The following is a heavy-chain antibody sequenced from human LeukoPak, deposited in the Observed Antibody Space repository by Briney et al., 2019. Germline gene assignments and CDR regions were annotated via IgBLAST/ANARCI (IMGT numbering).Heavy chain of an antibody. D-gene: IGHD6-19*01. CDR1: GYTFTSYG. CDR3: ARDRPYSSGWYYYYYYMDV. J-gene: IGHJ6*03. V-gene: IGHV1-18*01. Sequence: EASVKVSCKASGYTFTSYGISWVRQAPGQGLEWMGWISAYNGNTNYAQKLQGRVTMTTDTSTSTAYMELRSLRSDDTAVYYCARDRPYSSGWYYYYYYMDVWGKGTTVTISS. CDR2: ISAYNGNT.